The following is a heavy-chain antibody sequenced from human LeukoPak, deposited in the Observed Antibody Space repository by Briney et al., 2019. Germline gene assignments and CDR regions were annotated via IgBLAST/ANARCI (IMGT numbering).Heavy chain of an antibody. CDR2: IYYSGST. J-gene: IGHJ6*03. CDR3: ARARSCSSTSCPEEDYYYYYMDV. D-gene: IGHD2-2*01. CDR1: GGSISSSSYY. V-gene: IGHV4-39*07. Sequence: PSETLSLTCTVSGGSISSSSYYWGWIRQPPGKGLEWIRSIYYSGSTNYNPSLKSRVTISVDTSKNQFSLKLSSVAAADTAVYYCARARSCSSTSCPEEDYYYYYMDVWGKGTTVTISS.